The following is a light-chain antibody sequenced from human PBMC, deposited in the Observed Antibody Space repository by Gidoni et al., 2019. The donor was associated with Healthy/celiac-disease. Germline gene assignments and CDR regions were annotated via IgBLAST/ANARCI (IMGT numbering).Light chain of an antibody. CDR3: QQYNNWPPRT. Sequence: EIVMTQSPATLSLSPGERAPLSCRASQSVSSNLAWYQQKPGQAPRLLIYGASTRATGIPARFSGSGSGTEFTLTISSLQSEDFAVYYCQQYNNWPPRTFGQGTKVEIK. CDR2: GAS. V-gene: IGKV3-15*01. J-gene: IGKJ1*01. CDR1: QSVSSN.